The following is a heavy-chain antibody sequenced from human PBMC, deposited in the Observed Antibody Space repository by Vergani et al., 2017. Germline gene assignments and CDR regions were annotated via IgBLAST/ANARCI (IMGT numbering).Heavy chain of an antibody. D-gene: IGHD5-24*01. CDR3: AIGTLANGFYYYMDV. CDR1: GGTFGSYV. V-gene: IGHV1-69*12. J-gene: IGHJ6*03. Sequence: QVRLVQSGAEVRKPGSSVKVSCKASGGTFGSYVTHWVRQPPGQGLEWMGGFIPVFDTKNYAQKFKGRVNITADESTRTAYMELSGLRHEDTAVYYCAIGTLANGFYYYMDVWVKGTKVTDSS. CDR2: FIPVFDTK.